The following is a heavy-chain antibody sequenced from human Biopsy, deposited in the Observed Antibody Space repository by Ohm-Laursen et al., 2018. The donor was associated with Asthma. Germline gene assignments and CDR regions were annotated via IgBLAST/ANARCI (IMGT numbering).Heavy chain of an antibody. Sequence: TLSLTCTVSGVSIRSYYWTWIRQPPGKGLEWIGSISYTGNTDIPSLRSRVTLSVDTSKNNFSLKLTSVTAADTAVYYCARHDHRWDTYADFWGQGTLVTVSS. CDR1: GVSIRSYY. D-gene: IGHD2-2*01. J-gene: IGHJ4*02. V-gene: IGHV4-59*04. CDR2: ISYTGNT. CDR3: ARHDHRWDTYADF.